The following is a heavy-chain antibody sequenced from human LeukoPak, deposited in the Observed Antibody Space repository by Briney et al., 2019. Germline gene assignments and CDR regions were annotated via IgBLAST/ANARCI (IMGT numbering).Heavy chain of an antibody. D-gene: IGHD6-19*01. CDR2: IYYSGST. J-gene: IGHJ4*02. V-gene: IGHV4-59*01. CDR1: GGSISSYY. Sequence: SQTLSLTCTVSGGSISSYYWSWIRQPPGKGLEWIGYIYYSGSTNYNPSLKSRVTISVDTSKNQFSLKLSSVTAADTAVYYCARTRSGWAIDYLGQGTLVTVSS. CDR3: ARTRSGWAIDY.